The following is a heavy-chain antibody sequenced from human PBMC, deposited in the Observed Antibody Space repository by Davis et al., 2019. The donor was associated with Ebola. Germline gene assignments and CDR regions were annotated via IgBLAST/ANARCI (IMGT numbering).Heavy chain of an antibody. CDR1: GFSLNTYA. CDR3: ARDSGSAGLRFVYFDY. CDR2: LTGSGDRT. D-gene: IGHD3-10*01. V-gene: IGHV3-23*01. Sequence: GGSLRLSCAASGFSLNTYAMNWVRQAPGKGLEWVSTLTGSGDRTYYADSVRGRFTISRDVSKNTLFLQMTSLRAEDTAVYYCARDSGSAGLRFVYFDYWGQGTLVTVSS. J-gene: IGHJ4*02.